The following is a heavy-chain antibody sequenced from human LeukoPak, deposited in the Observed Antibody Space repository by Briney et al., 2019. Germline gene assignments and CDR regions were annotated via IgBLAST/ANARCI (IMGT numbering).Heavy chain of an antibody. Sequence: GGSLRLSCAASGFTFSSYSMNWVRQTLGKGLEWVSSISSSSSYIYYADSVKGRFTISRDNAKNSLYLQMNSLRAEDTAVYYCARENQYCSSTSCYVRAEDAFDIWGQGTMVTVSS. CDR3: ARENQYCSSTSCYVRAEDAFDI. D-gene: IGHD2-2*01. V-gene: IGHV3-21*01. CDR1: GFTFSSYS. J-gene: IGHJ3*02. CDR2: ISSSSSYI.